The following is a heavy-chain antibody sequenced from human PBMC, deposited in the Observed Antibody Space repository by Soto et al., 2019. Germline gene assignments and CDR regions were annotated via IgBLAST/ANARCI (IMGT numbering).Heavy chain of an antibody. CDR2: ISAYNGNT. V-gene: IGHV1-18*01. D-gene: IGHD3-10*01. CDR3: ARDHRPTKYYYRSGSYPPSDY. Sequence: QVQLVQSGADVRKPGASVKVSCKASGYTFTSYCISWVRQAPGQGLEWMGWISAYNGNTNYAQKLQGRVTMTTDTTTSTAYMELRSLRSDDTAVYYCARDHRPTKYYYRSGSYPPSDYWGQGTLVTVSS. CDR1: GYTFTSYC. J-gene: IGHJ4*02.